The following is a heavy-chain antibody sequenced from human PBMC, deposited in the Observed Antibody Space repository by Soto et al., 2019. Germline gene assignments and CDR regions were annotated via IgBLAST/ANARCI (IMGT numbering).Heavy chain of an antibody. CDR2: ISSYNGNT. V-gene: IGHV1-18*01. J-gene: IGHJ4*02. Sequence: QVQLVQSGAEVKKPGASVKVSCKASGYTFTSYGISWVRQAPGQGLEWRGWISSYNGNTNYAQKLQGRVTMTTDTSTSTAYMELRSLRSDDTAVYYCARDGYSSSWMANPDFDYWGQGTLVTVSS. CDR3: ARDGYSSSWMANPDFDY. CDR1: GYTFTSYG. D-gene: IGHD6-6*01.